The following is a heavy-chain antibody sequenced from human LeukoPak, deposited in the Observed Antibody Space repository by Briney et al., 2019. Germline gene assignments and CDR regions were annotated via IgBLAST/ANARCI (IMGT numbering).Heavy chain of an antibody. CDR3: ARYCSSTSCPTPYYYGMDV. D-gene: IGHD2-2*01. J-gene: IGHJ6*02. Sequence: SGGSLRLSCAASGFTFTSYWMSWVRQAPGKGLEWVSYISSSSSTIYYADSVKGRFTISRDSAKNSLYLQMNSLRAEDTAVYYCARYCSSTSCPTPYYYGMDVWGQGTTVTVSS. V-gene: IGHV3-48*04. CDR2: ISSSSSTI. CDR1: GFTFTSYW.